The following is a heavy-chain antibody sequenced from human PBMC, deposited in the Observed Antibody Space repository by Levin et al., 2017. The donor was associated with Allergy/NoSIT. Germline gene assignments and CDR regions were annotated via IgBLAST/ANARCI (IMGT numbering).Heavy chain of an antibody. CDR1: GFTFSSHA. CDR2: LSGTDGST. J-gene: IGHJ4*02. CDR3: ARHCSSTRCYNDY. Sequence: AGGSLRLSCAGSGFTFSSHAMSWVRQTPGKGLEWVSALSGTDGSTYYADSVKGRFTISRDNSKNTLYMQMNSLRPEDTAVYYCARHCSSTRCYNDYWGQGTLVTVSS. D-gene: IGHD2-2*02. V-gene: IGHV3-23*01.